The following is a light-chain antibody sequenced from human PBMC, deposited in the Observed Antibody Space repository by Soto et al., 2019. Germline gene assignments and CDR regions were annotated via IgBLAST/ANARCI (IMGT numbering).Light chain of an antibody. J-gene: IGKJ4*01. CDR3: QQYSNWPLT. Sequence: EIVLTPSPGTLSLSPVERATLSCRASQSVSSSYLAWYQQKPGQAPSLLIYGASTRATGIPARFSGSGSGTEFTLTINSLQSEDFAVYYCQQYSNWPLTFGGGTKVDIK. V-gene: IGKV3-15*01. CDR1: QSVSSSY. CDR2: GAS.